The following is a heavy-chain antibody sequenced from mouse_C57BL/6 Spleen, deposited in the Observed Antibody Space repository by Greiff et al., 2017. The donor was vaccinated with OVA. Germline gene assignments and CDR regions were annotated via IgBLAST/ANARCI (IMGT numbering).Heavy chain of an antibody. D-gene: IGHD2-4*01. CDR2: ISYDGSN. J-gene: IGHJ3*01. Sequence: EVKLMESGPGLMKPSQSLSLTCSVTGYSITSGYYWNWIRQFPGNKLEWMGYISYDGSNNYNPSLKNRISITRDTSKNQFFLKLNSVTTEDTATYYCARDRDYDDRGFFAYWGQGTLVTVSA. V-gene: IGHV3-6*01. CDR1: GYSITSGYY. CDR3: ARDRDYDDRGFFAY.